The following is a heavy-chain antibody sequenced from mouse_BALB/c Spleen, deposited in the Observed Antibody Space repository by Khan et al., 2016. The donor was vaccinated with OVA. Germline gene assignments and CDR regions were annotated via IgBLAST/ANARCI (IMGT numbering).Heavy chain of an antibody. CDR2: ISYSGNT. CDR1: GYSITTDYA. CDR3: ARVYGGDFDY. Sequence: DVKLQESGPGLVKPSQSLSLTCTVTGYSITTDYAWNWIRQFPGNKLEWMGFISYSGNTKYNPSLKSRISITRDKSKNQFFLQLKSVTTEDTARYYCARVYGGDFDYWGQGTTLTVSS. D-gene: IGHD1-1*01. J-gene: IGHJ2*01. V-gene: IGHV3-2*02.